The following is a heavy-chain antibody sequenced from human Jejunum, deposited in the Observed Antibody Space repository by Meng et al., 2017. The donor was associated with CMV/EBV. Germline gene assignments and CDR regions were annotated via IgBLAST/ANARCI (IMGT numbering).Heavy chain of an antibody. CDR1: GFSLSTSEVG. CDR3: ALFTRSWFDP. Sequence: QITLKESGPTLVKPTQTLTLTCTFSGFSLSTSEVGVGWIRQPPGKALEWLAVIYWDDDKRYSPPLKSRLTITKDTSKNQVVLTLTNMDPVDTATYYCALFTRSWFDPWGQGTLVTDSS. D-gene: IGHD2-2*01. CDR2: IYWDDDK. J-gene: IGHJ5*02. V-gene: IGHV2-5*02.